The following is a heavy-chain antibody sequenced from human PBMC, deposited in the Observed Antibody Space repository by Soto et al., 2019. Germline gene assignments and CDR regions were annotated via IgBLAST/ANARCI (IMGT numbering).Heavy chain of an antibody. CDR2: IYYSGST. J-gene: IGHJ1*01. CDR1: GGSISSSSYY. Sequence: SETLSLTCTVSGGSISSSSYYWGWIRQPPGKGLEWIGNIYYSGSTYYNPSLESRVTISVDTSKNQFSLKLNSVTAADTAVYYCATPPEYCANGVCYIQHWGQGTLVTVSS. CDR3: ATPPEYCANGVCYIQH. D-gene: IGHD2-8*01. V-gene: IGHV4-39*01.